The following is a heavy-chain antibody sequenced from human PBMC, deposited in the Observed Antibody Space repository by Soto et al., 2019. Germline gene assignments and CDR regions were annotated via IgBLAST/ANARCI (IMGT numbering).Heavy chain of an antibody. CDR1: GFKFSNYA. V-gene: IGHV3-23*01. CDR3: AKDRRAGGNSAFYFDF. Sequence: GWGLRRSGAASGFKFSNYAMSWVRQAPGKGLEWVSLISATGGGTYYADSVKGRFTISRDNSHNTLYLQVHSLTAEDTAVYYCAKDRRAGGNSAFYFDFWGQGAQVTVSS. D-gene: IGHD3-16*01. J-gene: IGHJ4*02. CDR2: ISATGGGT.